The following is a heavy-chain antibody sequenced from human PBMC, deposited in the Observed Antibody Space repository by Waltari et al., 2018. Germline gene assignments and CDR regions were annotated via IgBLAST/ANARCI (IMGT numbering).Heavy chain of an antibody. CDR1: GGSFSGYY. CDR2: INHSGST. V-gene: IGHV4-34*01. D-gene: IGHD3-22*01. CDR3: ARGSHQYYDSSGYHWFDP. J-gene: IGHJ5*02. Sequence: QVQLQQWGAGLLKPSETLSLTCAVYGGSFSGYYWSWIRQPPGKGLEWIGEINHSGSTNGNPSLKSRVTTSVDTSKNQFSLKLSSVTAADTALDYCARGSHQYYDSSGYHWFDPWGQGTLVTVSS.